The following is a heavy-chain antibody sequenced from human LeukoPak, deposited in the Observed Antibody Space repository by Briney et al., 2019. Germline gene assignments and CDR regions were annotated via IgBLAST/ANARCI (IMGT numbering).Heavy chain of an antibody. CDR2: IGRSSQYI. J-gene: IGHJ6*03. CDR1: GFTLSLYS. D-gene: IGHD3-3*01. CDR3: ARDASNIDFAPYFYYMDV. V-gene: IGHV3-21*01. Sequence: GGSLRLSCTASGFTLSLYSMHWVRQAPGKGLEWVSSIGRSSQYIYYGDSVRGRFTTSRDNAKNSLYLDMNSPRAEDTAVYYCARDASNIDFAPYFYYMDVWGKGTTVTVPS.